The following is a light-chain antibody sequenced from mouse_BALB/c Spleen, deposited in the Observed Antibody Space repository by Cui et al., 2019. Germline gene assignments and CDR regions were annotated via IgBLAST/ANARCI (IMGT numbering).Light chain of an antibody. V-gene: IGKV12-46*01. CDR3: QHFWGTPWT. J-gene: IGKJ1*01. CDR2: AAT. CDR1: ENIYSN. Sequence: DIQMTQSPASLSVSVGETVTITCRASENIYSNLAWYQQKQGKSPQLLVYAATNLADGVPSRFSGSGSGTQYSLKFNSLQSEDFGSYYCQHFWGTPWTFGGGTKLEIK.